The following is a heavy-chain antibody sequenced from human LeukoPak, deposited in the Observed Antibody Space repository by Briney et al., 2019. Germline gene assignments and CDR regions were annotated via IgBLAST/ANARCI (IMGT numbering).Heavy chain of an antibody. Sequence: GGSLRLSCSASGFTFSSYDLFWVRQAPGKGLEYVSVISSNGGTTYYADSVKGSFTISRDNSKNTLYLQMTSLRPEDTAVYYCVKGGYSSGWFPYSFDYWGQGTLVTVSS. D-gene: IGHD6-19*01. V-gene: IGHV3-64D*09. CDR3: VKGGYSSGWFPYSFDY. CDR1: GFTFSSYD. CDR2: ISSNGGTT. J-gene: IGHJ4*02.